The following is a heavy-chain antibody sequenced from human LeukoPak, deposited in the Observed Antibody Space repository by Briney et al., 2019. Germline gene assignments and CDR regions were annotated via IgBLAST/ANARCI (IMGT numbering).Heavy chain of an antibody. Sequence: GGSLRLSCAASGFNFDNYGMSWVRQAPGKGLERVSGINWNGGSTSYADSVKGRFTISRDNAKNSLYLQMNSLRAEDTALYYCARDHFRVEDAFDIWGQGTMDTVSS. D-gene: IGHD2-15*01. CDR1: GFNFDNYG. V-gene: IGHV3-20*04. CDR3: ARDHFRVEDAFDI. CDR2: INWNGGST. J-gene: IGHJ3*02.